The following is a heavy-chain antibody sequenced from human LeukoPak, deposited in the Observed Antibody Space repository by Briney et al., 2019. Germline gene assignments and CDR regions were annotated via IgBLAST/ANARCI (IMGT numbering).Heavy chain of an antibody. CDR2: IYYTGST. V-gene: IGHV4-39*07. D-gene: IGHD5-24*01. J-gene: IGHJ4*02. CDR3: ARWGTNEEMATKDY. Sequence: PSETLSLTCTVSGGSISRSSYYWGWIRQPPGKGLEWIGSIYYTGSTYYNPSLKSRVTISVDMSKNQFSLKLSSVTAADTAVYYCARWGTNEEMATKDYWGQGILVTVSS. CDR1: GGSISRSSYY.